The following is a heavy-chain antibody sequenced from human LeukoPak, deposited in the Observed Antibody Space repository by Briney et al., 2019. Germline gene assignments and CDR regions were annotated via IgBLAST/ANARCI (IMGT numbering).Heavy chain of an antibody. J-gene: IGHJ5*02. CDR2: IYYSGST. V-gene: IGHV4-59*08. D-gene: IGHD3-10*01. Sequence: SETLSLTCTVSGGSISSYYWSWIRQPPGKGLEWIGYIYYSGSTNYNPSLKSRVTISVDTSKNQFSLKLSSVTAADTAVYYCARVVRGVMGPPRWFDPWGQGTLVTVSS. CDR3: ARVVRGVMGPPRWFDP. CDR1: GGSISSYY.